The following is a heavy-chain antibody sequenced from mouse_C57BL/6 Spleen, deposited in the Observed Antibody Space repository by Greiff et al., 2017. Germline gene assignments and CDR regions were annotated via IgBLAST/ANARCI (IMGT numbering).Heavy chain of an antibody. D-gene: IGHD2-5*01. J-gene: IGHJ3*01. CDR2: IYPGDGDT. V-gene: IGHV1-82*01. CDR3: ARWVYSNSSWFAY. Sequence: VKLMESGPELVKPGASVKISCKASGYAFSSSWMNWVKQRPGKGLEWIGRIYPGDGDTNYNGKFKGKATLTADKSSSTAYMQLSSLTSEDAAVYFCARWVYSNSSWFAYWGQGNLVTVSA. CDR1: GYAFSSSW.